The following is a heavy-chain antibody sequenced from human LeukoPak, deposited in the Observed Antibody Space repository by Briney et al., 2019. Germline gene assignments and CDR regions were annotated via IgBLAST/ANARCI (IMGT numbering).Heavy chain of an antibody. J-gene: IGHJ4*02. CDR1: GFSFSSYA. D-gene: IGHD3-22*01. CDR2: ISTSGGST. CDR3: AYDSSGYYYRNIDY. V-gene: IGHV3-23*01. Sequence: PGGSLRLSCAASGFSFSSYAMNWVRQAPGKGLEWISSISTSGGSTYYADSVKGRFTISRDNSKNTLYLQMNRLRAEGTAVYYCAYDSSGYYYRNIDYWGQGTLVTVSS.